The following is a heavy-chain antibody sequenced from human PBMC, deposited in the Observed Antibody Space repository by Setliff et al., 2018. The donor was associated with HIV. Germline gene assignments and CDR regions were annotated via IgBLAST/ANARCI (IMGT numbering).Heavy chain of an antibody. CDR1: GGSFSDYS. Sequence: SETLSLTCAVYGGSFSDYSWSWIRQPPGKGLEWIGEINHSGSATYKSSLKSRVTISVDTSKNQFSLKLSSVTAADTAVYYCARGPGGTVAKPVEAFDVWGQGAVVTVSS. D-gene: IGHD1-1*01. J-gene: IGHJ3*01. CDR3: ARGPGGTVAKPVEAFDV. V-gene: IGHV4-34*01. CDR2: INHSGSA.